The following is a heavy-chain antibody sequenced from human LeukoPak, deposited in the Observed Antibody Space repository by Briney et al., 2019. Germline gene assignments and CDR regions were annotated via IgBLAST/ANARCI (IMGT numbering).Heavy chain of an antibody. CDR2: INHSGST. V-gene: IGHV4-34*01. CDR3: ARGAGGLAGR. D-gene: IGHD2-15*01. Sequence: KPSETLSLTCAVYGGSFSGYYWSWIRQPPGKGLEWIGEINHSGSTNYNPSLKSRATISVDTSKNQFSLKLSSVTAADTAVYYCARGAGGLAGRWGQGTLVTVSS. CDR1: GGSFSGYY. J-gene: IGHJ4*02.